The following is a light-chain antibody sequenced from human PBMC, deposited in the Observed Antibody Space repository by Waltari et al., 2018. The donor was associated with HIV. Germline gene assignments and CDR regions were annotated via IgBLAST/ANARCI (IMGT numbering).Light chain of an antibody. CDR3: QHYNSWPPMYT. V-gene: IGKV3-15*01. J-gene: IGKJ2*01. CDR2: GAS. CDR1: QSVTTN. Sequence: EIVLTPSPAPLSVSPGGTATLSCRASQSVTTNLAWYQQKPGQAPRLLFYGASTRATGIPARFSGSGSGTEFTLTISSLQSEDFAVYYCQHYNSWPPMYTFGQGTELEIK.